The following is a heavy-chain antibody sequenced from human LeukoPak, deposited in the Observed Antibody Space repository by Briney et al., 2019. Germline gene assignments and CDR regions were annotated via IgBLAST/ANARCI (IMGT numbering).Heavy chain of an antibody. CDR2: IIPIFGTA. D-gene: IGHD6-19*01. J-gene: IGHJ5*02. Sequence: PGASVKVSCKASGYTFTGYYMHWVRQAPGQGLEWMGGIIPIFGTANYAQKFQGRVTITTDESTSTAYMELSSLRSEDTAVYYCAREDSSGEDGFDPWGQGTLVTVSS. V-gene: IGHV1-69*05. CDR3: AREDSSGEDGFDP. CDR1: GYTFTGYY.